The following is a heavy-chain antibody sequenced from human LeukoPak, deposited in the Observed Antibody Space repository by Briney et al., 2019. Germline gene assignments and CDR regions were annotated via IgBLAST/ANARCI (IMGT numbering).Heavy chain of an antibody. J-gene: IGHJ6*03. CDR3: AKDFGSIYYYMDV. D-gene: IGHD3-3*01. V-gene: IGHV3-30*04. CDR2: ISNDGSNK. Sequence: GGSLRLSCAASGFTFSSNAMHWVRQAPGKGLEWVAVISNDGSNKYYADSVKGRFTISRDNSKNTLYLQMNGLRAEDTAVYYCAKDFGSIYYYMDVWGKGTTVTVSS. CDR1: GFTFSSNA.